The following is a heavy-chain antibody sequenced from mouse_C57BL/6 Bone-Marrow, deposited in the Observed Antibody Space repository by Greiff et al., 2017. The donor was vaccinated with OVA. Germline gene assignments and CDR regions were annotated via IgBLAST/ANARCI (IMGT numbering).Heavy chain of an antibody. CDR2: IDPEDGDT. D-gene: IGHD2-3*01. Sequence: VQLQQSGAELVRPGASVKLSCTASGFNINDYYMHWVKQRPEQGLEWIGGIDPEDGDTEYAQKFQGKSTMTADTSSSTAYLQLSSLTSEDTAVYYCARRGLYDGYYDYWGQGTTLTVSS. CDR1: GFNINDYY. CDR3: ARRGLYDGYYDY. V-gene: IGHV14-1*01. J-gene: IGHJ2*01.